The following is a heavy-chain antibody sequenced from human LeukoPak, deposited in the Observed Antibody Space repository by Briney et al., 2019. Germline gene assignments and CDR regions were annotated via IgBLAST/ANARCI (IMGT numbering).Heavy chain of an antibody. Sequence: GGSLRLSCAASGFTFSSYWMSWVRQAPGKGLEWLANIKQQGTEQYYLDSVKGRFTISRDDAKNSLYLQMNSLRADDTAVYYCANSNWSPFDHWGQGTLVTVSS. CDR3: ANSNWSPFDH. V-gene: IGHV3-7*01. J-gene: IGHJ4*02. D-gene: IGHD1-20*01. CDR2: IKQQGTEQ. CDR1: GFTFSSYW.